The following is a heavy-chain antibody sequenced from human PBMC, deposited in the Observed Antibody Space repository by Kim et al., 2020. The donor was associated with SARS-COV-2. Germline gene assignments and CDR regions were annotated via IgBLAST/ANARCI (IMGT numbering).Heavy chain of an antibody. J-gene: IGHJ6*02. Sequence: ASVKVSCKASGYTFTSYGISWVRQAPGQGLEWMGWISAYNGNTNYAQKLQGRVTMTTDTSTSTAYMELRSLRSDDTAVYYCACDSDHYYYYGMDVWGQGTTVTVSS. CDR3: ACDSDHYYYYGMDV. CDR1: GYTFTSYG. CDR2: ISAYNGNT. V-gene: IGHV1-18*04.